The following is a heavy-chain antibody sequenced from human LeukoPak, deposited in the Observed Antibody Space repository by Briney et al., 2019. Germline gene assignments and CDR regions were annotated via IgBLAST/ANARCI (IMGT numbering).Heavy chain of an antibody. Sequence: GSDTLYCAASGFTFSSYGMHWVGQAPGKGLEWVAVIWNDGSNEYYADSVKGRFTIFRDNSKNTLLLQMNSLRAEDTAVYYCARPLVGDALDYWGEGTVDPVSS. CDR3: ARPLVGDALDY. CDR1: GFTFSSYG. V-gene: IGHV3-33*08. CDR2: IWNDGSNE. J-gene: IGHJ4*02. D-gene: IGHD1-26*01.